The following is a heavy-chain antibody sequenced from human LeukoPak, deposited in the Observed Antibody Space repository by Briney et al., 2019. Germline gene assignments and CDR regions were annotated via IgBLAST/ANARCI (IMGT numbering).Heavy chain of an antibody. CDR2: IYYSGST. Sequence: SETLSLTCTVSGGSISSNYWSWIRQPPGKGLEWIGYIYYSGSTTYNPSLKSRVTISVDTSKNQFSLKLTSVTAADTAVYYCARGFAYGDTGSFDYWGQGTAVTVSS. CDR1: GGSISSNY. V-gene: IGHV4-59*01. J-gene: IGHJ4*02. D-gene: IGHD4-17*01. CDR3: ARGFAYGDTGSFDY.